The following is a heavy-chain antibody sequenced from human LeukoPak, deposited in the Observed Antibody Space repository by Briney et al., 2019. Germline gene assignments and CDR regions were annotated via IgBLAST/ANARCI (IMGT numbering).Heavy chain of an antibody. CDR2: INHNEFT. D-gene: IGHD6-13*01. Sequence: SETLSLTCAVYGGSFTTYYWSWIRQPPGKGLEWIGEINHNEFTNYNPSLKSRVTISVDTSKNQFSLKLSSVTAADTAVYYCASSRTGSSWYYYYYMDVWGKGTTVTVSS. V-gene: IGHV4-34*01. CDR1: GGSFTTYY. J-gene: IGHJ6*03. CDR3: ASSRTGSSWYYYYYMDV.